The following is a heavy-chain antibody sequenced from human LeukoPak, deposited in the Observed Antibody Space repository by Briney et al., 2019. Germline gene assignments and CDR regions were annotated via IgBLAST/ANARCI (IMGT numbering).Heavy chain of an antibody. Sequence: GGSLRLSCAASGFTFSGSAMHWVRQASGKGLEWVGRIRSKANSYATAYAASVKGRFTISRDDSKNTAYLQMNSLRAEDTAVYYCAKLCVVPAASVDYWGQGTLVTVSS. J-gene: IGHJ4*02. CDR3: AKLCVVPAASVDY. V-gene: IGHV3-73*01. CDR1: GFTFSGSA. D-gene: IGHD2-2*01. CDR2: IRSKANSYAT.